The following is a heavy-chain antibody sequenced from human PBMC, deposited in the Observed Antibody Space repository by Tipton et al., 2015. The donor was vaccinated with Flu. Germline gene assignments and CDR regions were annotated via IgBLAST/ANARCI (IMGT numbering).Heavy chain of an antibody. J-gene: IGHJ4*02. CDR1: GGSVNSGGYY. D-gene: IGHD5-12*01. CDR2: MYTSGSS. V-gene: IGHV4-61*02. Sequence: TLSLTCTVSGGSVNSGGYYWSWIRQPAGKELEWIGRMYTSGSSSFNPSLKSRATISVETSRNQFSLELSSVNAADTAIYFCARELNYSGLDKYYFDTWGQGTLVTLSS. CDR3: ARELNYSGLDKYYFDT.